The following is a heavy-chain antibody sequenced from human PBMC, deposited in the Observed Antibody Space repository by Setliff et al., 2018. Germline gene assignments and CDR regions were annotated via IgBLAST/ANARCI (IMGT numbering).Heavy chain of an antibody. CDR3: ARGKERITMIVVVTSGAFDI. D-gene: IGHD3-22*01. V-gene: IGHV4-34*01. CDR1: GGSFSGYY. CDR2: INHSGST. J-gene: IGHJ3*02. Sequence: LSLTCAVYGGSFSGYYWSWIRQPPGKGLEWIGEINHSGSTNYNPSLKSRVTISVDTSKNQFSLKLSSVTAADTAVYYCARGKERITMIVVVTSGAFDIWGQGTMVTVSS.